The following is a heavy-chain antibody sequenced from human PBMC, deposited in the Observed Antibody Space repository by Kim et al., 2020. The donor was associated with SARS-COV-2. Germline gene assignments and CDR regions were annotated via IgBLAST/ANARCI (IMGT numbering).Heavy chain of an antibody. CDR1: GGSINNFY. CDR3: AREGSTVAARNYNYFYL. D-gene: IGHD6-6*01. CDR2: IYYGGST. V-gene: IGHV4-59*13. J-gene: IGHJ2*01. Sequence: SETLSLSCTVSGGSINNFYWSWIRKPPGKGLEYIGYIYYGGSTNFNPSLKSRVTMSVDPSKKQFSLRLTSVTAADTAVYYCAREGSTVAARNYNYFYLWG.